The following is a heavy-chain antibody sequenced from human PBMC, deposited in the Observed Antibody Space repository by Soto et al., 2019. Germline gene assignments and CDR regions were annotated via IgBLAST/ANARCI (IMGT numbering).Heavy chain of an antibody. CDR2: INPNSSGT. D-gene: IGHD3-22*01. CDR3: ARDLIVDGPDNYAMDV. Sequence: VASVKVSCKASGYSLRDNYIHWVRQTPGQGLEWMGWINPNSSGTVYAQKFQGRVTMTRDTSLTTVYMQLNRLTSDDSAVYYCARDLIVDGPDNYAMDVWGQGTTVTGSS. V-gene: IGHV1-2*02. J-gene: IGHJ6*02. CDR1: GYSLRDNY.